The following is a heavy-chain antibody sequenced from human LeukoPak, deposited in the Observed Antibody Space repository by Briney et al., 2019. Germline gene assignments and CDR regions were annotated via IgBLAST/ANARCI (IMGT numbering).Heavy chain of an antibody. J-gene: IGHJ6*04. CDR3: TRLSELGYCSSTSCSMDV. Sequence: GGSLKLSCAASGFTFSGSAMHWVRQASGKGLEWVGRIRSKANSYATAYAASVKGRFTISRDDSKNTAYLQMNSLKTEDTAVYYCTRLSELGYCSSTSCSMDVWGKGTTVTVSS. CDR2: IRSKANSYAT. V-gene: IGHV3-73*01. CDR1: GFTFSGSA. D-gene: IGHD2-2*01.